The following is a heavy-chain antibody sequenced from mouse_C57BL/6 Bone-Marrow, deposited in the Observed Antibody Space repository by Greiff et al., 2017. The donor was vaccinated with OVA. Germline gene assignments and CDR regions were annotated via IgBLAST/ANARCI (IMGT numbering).Heavy chain of an antibody. CDR2: IRSKSNNYAT. D-gene: IGHD4-1*02. J-gene: IGHJ3*01. V-gene: IGHV10-1*01. CDR1: GFSFNTYA. CDR3: NLNWDEGY. Sequence: EVMLVESGGGLVQPKGSLKLSCAASGFSFNTYAMNWVRQAPGTGLEWVARIRSKSNNYATYYADSVKDRFTISRDDSESMLYLQMNNLKTEDTAMYYCNLNWDEGYWGKEHLLTVSA.